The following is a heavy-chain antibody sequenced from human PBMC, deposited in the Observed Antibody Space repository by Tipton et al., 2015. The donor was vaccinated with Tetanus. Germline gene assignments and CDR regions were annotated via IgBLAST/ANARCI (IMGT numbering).Heavy chain of an antibody. D-gene: IGHD3-10*01. CDR3: TRANHEFPKKGPFDS. Sequence: TLSLTCAVYGGSFSNYFWRWIRQPPGKGLEWIGEISPSGNTNYNPSLKSRVTISADTSRNQFSLTLSSVTAADTAVYYCTRANHEFPKKGPFDSWGQGILVIVSA. V-gene: IGHV4-34*01. J-gene: IGHJ4*02. CDR1: GGSFSNYF. CDR2: ISPSGNT.